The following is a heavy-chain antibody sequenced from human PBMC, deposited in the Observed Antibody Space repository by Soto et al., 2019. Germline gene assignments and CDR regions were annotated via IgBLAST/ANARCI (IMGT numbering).Heavy chain of an antibody. CDR3: AKGSYRYLALDY. Sequence: GGSLRLSCAASGFTFSSYAMSWVRRAPVKGLEWVSATSGSGGSTYYADSVKGRFTISRDNSKNTLYLQMNSLRAEDTAVYYCAKGSYRYLALDYWGQGTLVTVSS. D-gene: IGHD3-16*02. V-gene: IGHV3-23*01. J-gene: IGHJ4*02. CDR1: GFTFSSYA. CDR2: TSGSGGST.